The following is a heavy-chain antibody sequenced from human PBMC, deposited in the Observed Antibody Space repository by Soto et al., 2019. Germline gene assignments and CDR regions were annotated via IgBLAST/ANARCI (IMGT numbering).Heavy chain of an antibody. J-gene: IGHJ5*02. V-gene: IGHV3-23*01. CDR2: ISGSGGST. D-gene: IGHD1-26*01. CDR1: GFTFSSYA. CDR3: AKWGGATTSNWFDP. Sequence: PGGSLRLSCAASGFTFSSYAMSWVRQAPGKGLEWVSAISGSGGSTYYADSVKGRFTISRDNSKNTLYLQMNSLRAEGTAVYYCAKWGGATTSNWFDPWGQGTLVTVSS.